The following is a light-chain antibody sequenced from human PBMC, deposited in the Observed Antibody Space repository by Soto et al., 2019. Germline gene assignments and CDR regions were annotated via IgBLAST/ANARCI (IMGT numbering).Light chain of an antibody. CDR1: TGPVTSDYY. J-gene: IGLJ2*01. V-gene: IGLV7-43*01. CDR3: LLYDGAAVV. Sequence: QAVVTQEPSLTVSPGGTVTLTCASSTGPVTSDYYPNWFQQKPGQAPRALIYSTPKKHSWTPARFSGSLLGGKAALTLSGVQPEDEADYYCLLYDGAAVVFGGGTKVTVL. CDR2: STP.